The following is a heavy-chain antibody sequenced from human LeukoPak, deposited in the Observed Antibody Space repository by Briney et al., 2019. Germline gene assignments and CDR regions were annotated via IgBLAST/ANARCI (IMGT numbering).Heavy chain of an antibody. CDR3: ARDGDTLVGFDY. D-gene: IGHD5-18*01. CDR1: EFTVRSNY. Sequence: PGGSLRLSRAASEFTVRSNYMSWVRQAPGKGLEWVSVIYSGGSTYYAASVTGRFTISRDNSKTTLYLQMNSLRAEDTAVYYCARDGDTLVGFDYWGQGTLVTVSS. V-gene: IGHV3-66*02. CDR2: IYSGGST. J-gene: IGHJ4*02.